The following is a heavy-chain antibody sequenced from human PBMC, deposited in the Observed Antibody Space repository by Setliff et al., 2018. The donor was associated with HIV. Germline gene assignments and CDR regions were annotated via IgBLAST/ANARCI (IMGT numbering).Heavy chain of an antibody. CDR2: LNQDGTEK. V-gene: IGHV3-7*01. D-gene: IGHD1-26*01. CDR3: ARDSGTVVGATGPGY. Sequence: PGGSLRLSCTASGFMFSNYWISWVRQAPGKGLEWVANLNQDGTEKYYLESVKGRFTISRDNAKNLLYLQMNSLRADDTAVYYCARDSGTVVGATGPGYWGQGTLVTSPQ. CDR1: GFMFSNYW. J-gene: IGHJ4*02.